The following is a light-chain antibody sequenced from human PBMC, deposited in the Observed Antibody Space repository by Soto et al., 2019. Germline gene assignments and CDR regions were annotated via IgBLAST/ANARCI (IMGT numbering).Light chain of an antibody. Sequence: IVLTQSPGTLSLSPGERATLSFRASQSVTTRLAWYQKKPVQAPRLVXYGASSRATGIPDRFSGSGSGTELTLTISSLQSEDFAVYYCQQYNNWPRWTFGQGTKVDIK. V-gene: IGKV3D-15*01. CDR2: GAS. CDR3: QQYNNWPRWT. J-gene: IGKJ1*01. CDR1: QSVTTR.